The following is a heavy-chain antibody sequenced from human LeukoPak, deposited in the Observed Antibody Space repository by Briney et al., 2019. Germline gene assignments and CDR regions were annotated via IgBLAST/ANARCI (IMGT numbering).Heavy chain of an antibody. CDR3: ARAPREWLLGYYFDY. Sequence: GGSLRLSCAASGFTFSSYSMNWVRQAPGKGLEWVSSISSSSSYIYYADSVKGRFTISRDNAKNSLYLQMNSLRAEDTAVYYCARAPREWLLGYYFDYWGQGTLVTVSS. J-gene: IGHJ4*02. V-gene: IGHV3-21*01. D-gene: IGHD3-3*01. CDR1: GFTFSSYS. CDR2: ISSSSSYI.